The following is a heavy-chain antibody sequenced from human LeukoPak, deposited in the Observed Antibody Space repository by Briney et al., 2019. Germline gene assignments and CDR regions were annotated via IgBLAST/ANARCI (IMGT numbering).Heavy chain of an antibody. CDR2: IYYSGGT. CDR3: ARGGRPGEYFDY. V-gene: IGHV4-59*01. J-gene: IGHJ4*02. Sequence: ASETLSLTCTVSGGSISSYYWSWIRQPPGKGLEWIGYIYYSGGTNYNPSLKSRVTISVDTSKNQFSLKLSSVTAADTAVYYCARGGRPGEYFDYWGQGTLVTVSS. D-gene: IGHD7-27*01. CDR1: GGSISSYY.